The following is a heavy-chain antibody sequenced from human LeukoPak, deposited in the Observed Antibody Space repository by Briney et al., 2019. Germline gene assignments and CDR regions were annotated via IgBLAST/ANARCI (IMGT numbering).Heavy chain of an antibody. D-gene: IGHD1-26*01. CDR2: IFHSGST. CDR3: ARNGYYSIDY. V-gene: IGHV4-4*02. Sequence: PSETLSLTCVVSGGSISDNWWSWVRQPPGKGLEWIGEIFHSGSTTYNPSLKSRVTISVDKSKTQFSLSMNSVTAADTAVYYCARNGYYSIDYWGQGTLVTVSS. CDR1: GGSISDNW. J-gene: IGHJ4*02.